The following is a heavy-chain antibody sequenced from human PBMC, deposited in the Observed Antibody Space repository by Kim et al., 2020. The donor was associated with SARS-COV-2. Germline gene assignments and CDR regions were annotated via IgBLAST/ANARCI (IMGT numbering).Heavy chain of an antibody. V-gene: IGHV3-30*04. D-gene: IGHD3-22*01. Sequence: GGSLRLSCAASGFSFSTSVVHWVRQAPGKGLEWVAVMSSDGSHPGQYAESVKGRFTTSKDNSRNTLSLQMDSLRREDTAVYFCAREPHSSGHAGSFDVWGQGTMVTVSS. CDR1: GFSFSTSV. CDR3: AREPHSSGHAGSFDV. J-gene: IGHJ3*01. CDR2: MSSDGSHPG.